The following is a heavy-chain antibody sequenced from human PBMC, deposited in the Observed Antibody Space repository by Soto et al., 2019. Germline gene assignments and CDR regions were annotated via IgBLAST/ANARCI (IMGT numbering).Heavy chain of an antibody. J-gene: IGHJ4*02. CDR1: GYTFTSYI. CDR3: ARGNVCGYSGYDCLDY. D-gene: IGHD5-12*01. CDR2: ISIFNGDT. Sequence: ASVKVSCKASGYTFTSYIVTWARQAPGQGLEWMGRISIFNGDTDYVQKIQGRVTMTANTSTNTAYLELRSLRSDDTAVYYCARGNVCGYSGYDCLDYWGRGTLVTVSS. V-gene: IGHV1-18*01.